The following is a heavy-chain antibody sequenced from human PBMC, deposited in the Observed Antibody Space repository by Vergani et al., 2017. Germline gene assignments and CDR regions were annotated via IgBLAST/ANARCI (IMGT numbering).Heavy chain of an antibody. J-gene: IGHJ4*02. D-gene: IGHD5-12*01. Sequence: QVQLVQSGADVKKPGASVKVSCKASGYTFTSYYIHWVRQAPGQGLEWMGIINPSGGSTNYAQKFQGRVTMTRDTSTSTVYMELSSLRSEDTAVYYCGRGGEWLRYLSFFDYWGQGTLVTVSS. CDR1: GYTFTSYY. V-gene: IGHV1-46*03. CDR3: GRGGEWLRYLSFFDY. CDR2: INPSGGST.